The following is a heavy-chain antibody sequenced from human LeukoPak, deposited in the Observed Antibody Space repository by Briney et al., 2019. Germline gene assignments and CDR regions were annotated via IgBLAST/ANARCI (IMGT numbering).Heavy chain of an antibody. D-gene: IGHD5-12*01. J-gene: IGHJ4*02. CDR2: MSYDGSHK. Sequence: PGRSLRLSCVASGFTFGSYTLHWVRQAPGKGLEWVAVMSYDGSHKFHADSVKGRFTISRDNSKNTLYLQMNSLRAEDTAIYFCARDVGGYAFDYWGQGTLVTVSS. V-gene: IGHV3-30*04. CDR3: ARDVGGYAFDY. CDR1: GFTFGSYT.